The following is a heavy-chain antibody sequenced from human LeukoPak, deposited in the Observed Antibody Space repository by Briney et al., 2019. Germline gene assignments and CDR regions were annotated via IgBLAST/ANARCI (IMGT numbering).Heavy chain of an antibody. CDR3: ANDLDSYGFRYYFDY. V-gene: IGHV3-9*03. Sequence: PGGSLRLSCAASGFTFDDYAMHWVRQAPGKGLEWVSGISWNSGSIGYADSVKGRFTISRDNAKNSLYLQMNSLRAEDMALYYCANDLDSYGFRYYFDYWGQGTLVTVSS. CDR1: GFTFDDYA. CDR2: ISWNSGSI. J-gene: IGHJ4*02. D-gene: IGHD5-18*01.